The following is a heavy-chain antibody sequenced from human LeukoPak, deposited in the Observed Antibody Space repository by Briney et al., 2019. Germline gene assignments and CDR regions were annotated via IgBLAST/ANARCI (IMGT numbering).Heavy chain of an antibody. CDR2: INPNSGGT. V-gene: IGHV1-2*02. D-gene: IGHD2-2*01. CDR1: GYTFTGYY. CDR3: ARDRRRRLDIVVVPAAIPFDY. J-gene: IGHJ4*02. Sequence: ASVKVSCKASGYTFTGYYMHWVRQAPGQGLEWMGWINPNSGGTNYAQKFQGRVTMTRDTSISTAYMELSRLRSDDTAVYYCARDRRRRLDIVVVPAAIPFDYWGQGTLVTVSS.